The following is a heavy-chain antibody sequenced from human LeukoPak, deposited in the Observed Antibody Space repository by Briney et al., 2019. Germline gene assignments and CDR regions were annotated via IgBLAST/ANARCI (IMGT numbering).Heavy chain of an antibody. CDR1: GFTYSSSA. Sequence: GGSLRLSCAASGFTYSSSAMSWVRQAPGEGLEWVAAISNNGGYTYYADSVQGRFTISRDNSKSTLCLQMNSLSAEDTAVYYCAKQLGYCSDGSCYFPYWGQGTLVTVSS. J-gene: IGHJ4*02. CDR2: ISNNGGYT. D-gene: IGHD2-15*01. CDR3: AKQLGYCSDGSCYFPY. V-gene: IGHV3-23*01.